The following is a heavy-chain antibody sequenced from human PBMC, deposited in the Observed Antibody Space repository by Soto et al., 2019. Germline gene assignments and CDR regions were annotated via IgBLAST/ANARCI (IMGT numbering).Heavy chain of an antibody. CDR3: ARNRLRQYYYGMDV. Sequence: GESLKISCQGSGYRFANYWIAWVRQMPGKGPEWVGVIYPGDSDTRYSPSFRGQVTISADKSISHVYLQWSSLKASDTAMYYCARNRLRQYYYGMDVWGQGTTVTVSS. D-gene: IGHD3-10*01. J-gene: IGHJ6*02. CDR2: IYPGDSDT. CDR1: GYRFANYW. V-gene: IGHV5-51*01.